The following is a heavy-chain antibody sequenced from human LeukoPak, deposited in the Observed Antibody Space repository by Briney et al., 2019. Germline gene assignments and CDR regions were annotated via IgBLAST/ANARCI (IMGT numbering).Heavy chain of an antibody. Sequence: ASVKVSCKASGYTFTGYYMHWVRQAPGQGLEWMERINPNSGGTNYAQKFQGRVTMTRDTSISTAYMELSRLRSDDTAVYYCARALYSSGWYTYWFDPWGQGTLVTVSS. CDR1: GYTFTGYY. J-gene: IGHJ5*02. CDR3: ARALYSSGWYTYWFDP. D-gene: IGHD6-19*01. V-gene: IGHV1-2*06. CDR2: INPNSGGT.